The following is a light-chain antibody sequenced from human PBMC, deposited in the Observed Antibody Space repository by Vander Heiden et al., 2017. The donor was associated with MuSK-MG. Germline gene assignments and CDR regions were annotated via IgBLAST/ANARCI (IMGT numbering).Light chain of an antibody. CDR2: AAS. CDR1: QGISSS. Sequence: AIRMTQSPSSVSASTGDRVTITCRASQGISSSLAWYQQKPGKAPKLLIYAASMLQSGVPSRFSGSGSGTDFTLTISCLQSEDFATYYCQQEDTYPWTFGQGTKVEIK. CDR3: QQEDTYPWT. J-gene: IGKJ1*01. V-gene: IGKV1-8*01.